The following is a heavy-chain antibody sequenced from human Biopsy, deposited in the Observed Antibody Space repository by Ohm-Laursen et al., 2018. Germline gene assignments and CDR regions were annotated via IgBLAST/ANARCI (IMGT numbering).Heavy chain of an antibody. J-gene: IGHJ4*02. V-gene: IGHV4-59*08. CDR1: GVSISSYF. CDR2: VSYSGNT. Sequence: SDTLSLTWPVSGVSISSYFWSWIRQPLGKGLEWIGYVSYSGNTKYNPSLKSRVIISADTSKNQFSLKLSSVTAADTAMYYCAAYYYGSSGYFYAFHYWGQGTLVTVSS. CDR3: AAYYYGSSGYFYAFHY. D-gene: IGHD3-22*01.